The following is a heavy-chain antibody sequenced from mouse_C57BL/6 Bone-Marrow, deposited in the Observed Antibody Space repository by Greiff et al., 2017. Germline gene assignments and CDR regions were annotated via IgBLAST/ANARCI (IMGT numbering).Heavy chain of an antibody. V-gene: IGHV1-72*01. CDR3: ARIDYYGSSYAMDY. J-gene: IGHJ4*01. CDR1: GYTFTSYW. Sequence: VQLKQPGAELVKPGASVKLSCKASGYTFTSYWMHWVKQRPGRGLEWIGRIDPHSGGTKYNEKFKSKATLTVDNPSSTAYMQLSSLTSEDTAVDYCARIDYYGSSYAMDYWGQGTSVTVSS. D-gene: IGHD1-1*01. CDR2: IDPHSGGT.